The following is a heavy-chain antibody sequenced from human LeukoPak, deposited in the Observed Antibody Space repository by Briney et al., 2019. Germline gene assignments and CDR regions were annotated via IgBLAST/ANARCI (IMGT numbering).Heavy chain of an antibody. CDR2: ISYDGSNK. CDR3: ARGQRARRGYSYGHPPHAYGY. D-gene: IGHD5-18*01. Sequence: PGGSLRLSCAASGFTFSSYAMHWVRQAPGKGLEWVAVISYDGSNKYYADSVKGRFTISRDNSKNTLYLQMYSLRAEDTAVYYCARGQRARRGYSYGHPPHAYGYWGQGTLVTVSS. CDR1: GFTFSSYA. J-gene: IGHJ4*02. V-gene: IGHV3-30-3*01.